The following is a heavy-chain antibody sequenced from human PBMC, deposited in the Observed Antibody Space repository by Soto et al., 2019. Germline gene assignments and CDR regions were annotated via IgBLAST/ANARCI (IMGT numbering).Heavy chain of an antibody. CDR2: IIPIFGTA. D-gene: IGHD3-22*01. CDR3: ARLGYDSSGYSLAYGMDV. Sequence: ASVKVSCKASGGTFSSYAISWVRQAPGQGLEWMGGIIPIFGTANYAQKFQGRVTITADESTSTAYMELSSLRSEDTAVYYCARLGYDSSGYSLAYGMDVWGQGTTVTVSS. J-gene: IGHJ6*02. CDR1: GGTFSSYA. V-gene: IGHV1-69*13.